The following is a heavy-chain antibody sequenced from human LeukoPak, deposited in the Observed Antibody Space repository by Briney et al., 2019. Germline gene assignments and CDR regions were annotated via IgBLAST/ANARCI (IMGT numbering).Heavy chain of an antibody. D-gene: IGHD6-6*01. CDR2: IYYSGST. CDR1: GGSISSYY. CDR3: ARHPIAARNWFDP. V-gene: IGHV4-59*08. Sequence: PSETLPLTCTVSGGSISSYYWSWIRQPPGKGLEWIGYIYYSGSTNYNPSLKSRVTISVDTSKNQFPLKLSSVTAADTAVYYCARHPIAARNWFDPWGQGTLVTVSS. J-gene: IGHJ5*02.